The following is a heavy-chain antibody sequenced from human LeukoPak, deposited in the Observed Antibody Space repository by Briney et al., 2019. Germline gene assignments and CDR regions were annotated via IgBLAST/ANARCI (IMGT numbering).Heavy chain of an antibody. CDR1: GGTFISYA. J-gene: IGHJ4*02. CDR3: AIDSSGYYYRFDY. V-gene: IGHV1-69*05. CDR2: IIPIFGTA. D-gene: IGHD3-22*01. Sequence: GASVKVSCKASGGTFISYAISWVRQAPGQGLEWMGGIIPIFGTANYAQKFQGRVTITTDESTGTAYMELSSLRSEDTAVYYCAIDSSGYYYRFDYWGQGTLVTVSS.